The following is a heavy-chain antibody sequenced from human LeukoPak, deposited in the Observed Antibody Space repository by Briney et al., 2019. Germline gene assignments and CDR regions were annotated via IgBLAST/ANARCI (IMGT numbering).Heavy chain of an antibody. CDR2: IRSKAYRGTT. J-gene: IGHJ6*02. D-gene: IGHD5-18*01. CDR1: GFTSGDHA. Sequence: GGSLRLSCAASGFTSGDHAMSWVRQAPGKGLEWVGFIRSKAYRGTTEYAASVKGRFTISRDDSNSIAYLQMNSLKTDDTAMYYCSRGPMQLWLHYGMDVWGQGTTVIVSS. V-gene: IGHV3-49*04. CDR3: SRGPMQLWLHYGMDV.